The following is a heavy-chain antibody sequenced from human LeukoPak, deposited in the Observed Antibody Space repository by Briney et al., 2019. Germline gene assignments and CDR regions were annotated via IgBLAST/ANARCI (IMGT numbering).Heavy chain of an antibody. Sequence: SETLSLTCTVSGYSISSGYCWGLIRQPPGKGLEWIGSMCQSGSTYYSPSLKSRLTMSVDTSKNQFSLRLSSVTAADTAVYFCARVVYDSGYLYYFDNWGQGTLVTVSS. CDR3: ARVVYDSGYLYYFDN. J-gene: IGHJ4*02. CDR2: MCQSGST. CDR1: GYSISSGYC. V-gene: IGHV4-38-2*02. D-gene: IGHD3-22*01.